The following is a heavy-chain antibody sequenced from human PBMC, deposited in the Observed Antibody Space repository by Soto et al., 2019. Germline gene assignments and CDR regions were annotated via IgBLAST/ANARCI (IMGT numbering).Heavy chain of an antibody. CDR3: ARSLAGYSSRGMDV. D-gene: IGHD6-13*01. CDR2: IYVSGNT. CDR1: GGSVSGGSHY. V-gene: IGHV4-61*01. J-gene: IGHJ6*02. Sequence: NPSETLSLTCTVSGGSVSGGSHYWSWIRQPPGKGLEWIGYIYVSGNTNYNPSLKSRVTISVDTSKNQFSLKLSSVTAADTAVYYCARSLAGYSSRGMDVRGQGTTVTVSS.